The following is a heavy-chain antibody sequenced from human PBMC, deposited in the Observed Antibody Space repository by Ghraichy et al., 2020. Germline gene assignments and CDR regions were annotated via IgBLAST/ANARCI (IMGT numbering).Heavy chain of an antibody. CDR2: IYYSGST. J-gene: IGHJ4*02. Sequence: SETLSLTCTVSGGSISSYYWSWIRQPPGKGLEWIGYIYYSGSTNYNPSLKSRVTISVDTSKNQFSLKLSSVTAADTAVYYCAGLVDIVATIDYWGQGTLVTVSS. D-gene: IGHD5-12*01. CDR3: AGLVDIVATIDY. V-gene: IGHV4-59*01. CDR1: GGSISSYY.